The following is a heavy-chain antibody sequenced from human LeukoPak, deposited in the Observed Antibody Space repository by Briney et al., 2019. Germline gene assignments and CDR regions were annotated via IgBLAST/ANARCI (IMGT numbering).Heavy chain of an antibody. CDR1: GGSISSSSYY. CDR3: VTGGYSYGYDY. V-gene: IGHV4-39*01. J-gene: IGHJ4*02. Sequence: SETLSLTCTVSGGSISSSSYYWGWIRQPPGKGLEWIGSIYYSGSTYYNPSLKSRVTISVDTSKNQFSLKLSSVTAADTAVYYCVTGGYSYGYDYWGQGTLVTVPS. D-gene: IGHD5-18*01. CDR2: IYYSGST.